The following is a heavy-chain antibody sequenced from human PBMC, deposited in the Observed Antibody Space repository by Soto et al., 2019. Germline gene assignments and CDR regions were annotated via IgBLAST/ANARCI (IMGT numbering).Heavy chain of an antibody. D-gene: IGHD6-19*01. CDR2: IIPIFGTA. Sequence: SVKVSSKASGGTSSSYAISWVRQAPGQGLKWMGGIIPIFGTANYAKKYQAKVTITADESTSTAYMELRSLRSEAKAVFYCARERLEQGLVFRGWFDPWGQGTLVTVSS. CDR1: GGTSSSYA. V-gene: IGHV1-69*01. CDR3: ARERLEQGLVFRGWFDP. J-gene: IGHJ5*02.